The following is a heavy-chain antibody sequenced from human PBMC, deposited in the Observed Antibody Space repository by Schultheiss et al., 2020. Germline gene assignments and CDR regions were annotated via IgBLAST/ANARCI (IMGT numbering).Heavy chain of an antibody. D-gene: IGHD6-13*01. Sequence: SETLSLTCTVSGGSISSSSYYWGWIRQPPGKGLEWIGSIYYSGSTYYNPSLKSRVTISVDTSKNQFSLKLSSVTAADTAVYYCARHDSSSWHGAWFDPWGQGTLVTVSS. V-gene: IGHV4-39*01. J-gene: IGHJ5*02. CDR3: ARHDSSSWHGAWFDP. CDR1: GGSISSSSYY. CDR2: IYYSGST.